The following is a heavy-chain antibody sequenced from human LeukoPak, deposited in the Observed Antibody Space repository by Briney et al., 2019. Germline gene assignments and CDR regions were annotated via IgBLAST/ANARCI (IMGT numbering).Heavy chain of an antibody. J-gene: IGHJ4*02. V-gene: IGHV3-23*01. CDR3: AKKGQADDGGKPD. CDR2: ISGSGGST. Sequence: PGGSLRLSCAASGFTFSSYAMSWVRQAPGKGLEWVSGISGSGGSTYYADSVKGRFTISRDNSKNTLYLQMNNLRVDDTAVYYCAKKGQADDGGKPDWGQGTLVIVSS. CDR1: GFTFSSYA.